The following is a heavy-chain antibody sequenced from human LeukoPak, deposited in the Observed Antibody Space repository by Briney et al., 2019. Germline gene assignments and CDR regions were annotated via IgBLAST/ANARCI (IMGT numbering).Heavy chain of an antibody. Sequence: GGSLRLSGAASGFTVSGNYMSWVRQAPGKGLEWVSIIYSDGSAYYADSVKGRFTISRDNSKNTLYLQMNRLRAEDTAVYYCAREPYGGTPYCFDYWGQGTLVTVSS. CDR2: IYSDGSA. D-gene: IGHD4-23*01. J-gene: IGHJ4*02. V-gene: IGHV3-53*01. CDR1: GFTVSGNY. CDR3: AREPYGGTPYCFDY.